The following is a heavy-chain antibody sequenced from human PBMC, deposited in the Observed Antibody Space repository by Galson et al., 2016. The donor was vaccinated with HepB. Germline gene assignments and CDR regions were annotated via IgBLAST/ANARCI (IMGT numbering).Heavy chain of an antibody. J-gene: IGHJ4*02. Sequence: SLRLSCAASGFTFSAIGIHWARRAPGKELEYVSGIRGNGERTYYADSVKGKFTISRDNSQNTVYLQMSSLKVEDTAVYYCLTDRGYWGQGTLVTVSS. CDR1: GFTFSAIG. CDR3: LTDRGY. V-gene: IGHV3-64D*06. CDR2: IRGNGERT.